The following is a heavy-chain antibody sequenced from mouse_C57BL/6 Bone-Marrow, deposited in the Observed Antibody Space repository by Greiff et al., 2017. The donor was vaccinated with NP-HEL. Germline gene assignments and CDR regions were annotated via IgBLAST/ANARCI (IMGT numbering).Heavy chain of an antibody. J-gene: IGHJ2*01. CDR2: ILPGSGST. Sequence: QVQLQQSGAELMKPGASVKLSCKATGYTFTGYWIEWVKQRPGHGLEWIGEILPGSGSTNYNEKFKGKATFTADTSSNTAYMQLSSPTTEDSAIYYWARPPFITTVVEEDYWGQGTTLTVSS. CDR3: ARPPFITTVVEEDY. V-gene: IGHV1-9*01. CDR1: GYTFTGYW. D-gene: IGHD1-1*01.